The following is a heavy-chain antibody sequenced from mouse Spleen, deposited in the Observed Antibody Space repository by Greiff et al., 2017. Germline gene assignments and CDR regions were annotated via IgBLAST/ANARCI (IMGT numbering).Heavy chain of an antibody. CDR2: IDPSDSYT. D-gene: IGHD2-1*01. CDR3: AILYYGNLAWFAY. J-gene: IGHJ3*01. V-gene: IGHV1-69*02. CDR1: GYTFTSYW. Sequence: VQLQQPGAELVKPGASVKLSCKASGYTFTSYWMHWVKQRPGQGLEWIGEIDPSDSYTNYNQKFKGKATLTVDKSSSTAYMQLSSLTSEDSAVYYCAILYYGNLAWFAYWGQGTLVTVSA.